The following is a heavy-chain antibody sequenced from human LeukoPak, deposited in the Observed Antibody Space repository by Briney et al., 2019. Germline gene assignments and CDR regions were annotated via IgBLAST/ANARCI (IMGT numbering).Heavy chain of an antibody. V-gene: IGHV4-34*01. CDR3: ARDTTVKSLDY. CDR2: INHSGST. D-gene: IGHD4-17*01. J-gene: IGHJ4*02. Sequence: PSETLSLTCAVYGGSFSGYYWSWIRQPPGKGLEWIGEINHSGSTNYSPSLKSRVTISVDTSKNQFSLKLSSVTAADTAVYYCARDTTVKSLDYWGQGTLVTVSS. CDR1: GGSFSGYY.